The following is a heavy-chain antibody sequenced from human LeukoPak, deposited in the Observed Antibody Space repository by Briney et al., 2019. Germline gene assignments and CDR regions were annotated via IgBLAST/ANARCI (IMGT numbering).Heavy chain of an antibody. D-gene: IGHD3-10*01. CDR3: ARPPFSGSYYRGIYYYMDV. V-gene: IGHV4-39*07. Sequence: SETLSLTCTVSGASVSSSNYYWGWIRQPPGKGLEWVGSVYYTGSTYHNPSLKSRVTMSIDTSRNQFSLKLSSVTAADTAVYYCARPPFSGSYYRGIYYYMDVWGKGTTVTVSS. J-gene: IGHJ6*03. CDR2: VYYTGST. CDR1: GASVSSSNYY.